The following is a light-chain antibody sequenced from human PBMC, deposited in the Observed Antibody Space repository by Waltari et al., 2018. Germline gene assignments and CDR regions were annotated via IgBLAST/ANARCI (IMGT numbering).Light chain of an antibody. CDR2: GVS. Sequence: QSALTQPRSVSGSPGQSVTISCTGTSSDVGAYNHVSWYQQHPGKAPKLMIYGVSKRPSGVPYRFSGSKSGNTASLTISGLQAEDEGDYYCCSYAGTYTVRVFGGGTKVTVL. V-gene: IGLV2-11*01. J-gene: IGLJ3*02. CDR1: SSDVGAYNH. CDR3: CSYAGTYTVRV.